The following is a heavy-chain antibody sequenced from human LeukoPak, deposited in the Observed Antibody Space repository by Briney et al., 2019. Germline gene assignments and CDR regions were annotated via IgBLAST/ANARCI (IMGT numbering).Heavy chain of an antibody. CDR1: GGSISNYY. D-gene: IGHD6-13*01. CDR2: IYYAGTT. Sequence: TSETLSLTCTVSGGSISNYYWSWVRQPPGKGLEWIGYIYYAGTTNYNPSLKSRVTIAVDTSKNQFSLKLSSVTAADTAVYYCARDFSTFYWYLDLWGRGTLVTVSS. V-gene: IGHV4-59*01. J-gene: IGHJ2*01. CDR3: ARDFSTFYWYLDL.